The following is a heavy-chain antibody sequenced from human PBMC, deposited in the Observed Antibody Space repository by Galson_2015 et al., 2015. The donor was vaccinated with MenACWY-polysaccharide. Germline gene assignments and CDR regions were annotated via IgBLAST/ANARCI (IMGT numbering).Heavy chain of an antibody. CDR1: GGSISGSTYY. CDR3: ARHNFQTGSYFDY. Sequence: ETLSLTCTVSGGSISGSTYYWGWIRQPPGEGPEWIGSIYYSGSTYYNPSLKSRVTISVHASENQFSLKLSFVTAADAALYYCARHNFQTGSYFDYWGQGTLVIVSS. V-gene: IGHV4-39*01. J-gene: IGHJ4*02. D-gene: IGHD3-10*01. CDR2: IYYSGST.